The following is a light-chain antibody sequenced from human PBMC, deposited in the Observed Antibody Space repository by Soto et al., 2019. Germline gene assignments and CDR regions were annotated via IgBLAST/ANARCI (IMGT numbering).Light chain of an antibody. CDR1: SSDVGSYNL. V-gene: IGLV2-23*01. CDR2: EGS. Sequence: QSALTQPASVSGSPGQSITISCTGTSSDVGSYNLVSWYQQHPGKAPKLMIYEGSKRPSGVSHRFSGSKSGNTASLTISGLQAEDGADYYCCSYAVGSTLVFGGGTKLTVL. J-gene: IGLJ2*01. CDR3: CSYAVGSTLV.